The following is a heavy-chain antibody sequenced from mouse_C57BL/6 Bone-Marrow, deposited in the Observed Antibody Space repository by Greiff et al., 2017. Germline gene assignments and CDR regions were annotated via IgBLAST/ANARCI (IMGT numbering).Heavy chain of an antibody. V-gene: IGHV14-4*01. CDR1: GFNIKDDY. Sequence: EVQLQQSGAELVRPGASVKLSCTASGFNIKDDYMPWVKQRPEQGLEWIGWIDPENGDTEYASKFQGQVTITADTSSNTAYLQLSSLTSENTAVYYCTHDYGSSRDYWGQGTTLTVSS. J-gene: IGHJ2*01. CDR3: THDYGSSRDY. CDR2: IDPENGDT. D-gene: IGHD1-1*01.